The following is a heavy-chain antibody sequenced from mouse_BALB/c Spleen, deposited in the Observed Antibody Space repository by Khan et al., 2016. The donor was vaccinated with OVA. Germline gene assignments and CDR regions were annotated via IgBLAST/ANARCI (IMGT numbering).Heavy chain of an antibody. J-gene: IGHJ4*01. V-gene: IGHV9-1*02. Sequence: QIQLVQSGPELKKPGETVKISCKASGYTFKNYGMNWVKQAPGKGLKWMGWINTYSGEATYADDFKGRFAFSLETSASTAYLQINNLKNEDMATYFCARRDYYGGSYYVLDYWGQGTSVTVSA. CDR3: ARRDYYGGSYYVLDY. CDR1: GYTFKNYG. CDR2: INTYSGEA. D-gene: IGHD1-1*01.